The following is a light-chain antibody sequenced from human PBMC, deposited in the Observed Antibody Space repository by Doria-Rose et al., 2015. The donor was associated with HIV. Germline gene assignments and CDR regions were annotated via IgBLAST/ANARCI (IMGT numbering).Light chain of an antibody. CDR2: GTT. J-gene: IGLJ2*01. CDR3: QSYDSSLSGSQV. CDR1: SSNIGAGYD. V-gene: IGLV1-40*01. Sequence: SSNIGAGYDVHWYQQLPRTAPKLLIYGTTNRPSGVPDRFSGSKSGTSASLAITGLRAEDEADYYCQSYDSSLSGSQVFGGGTKLTVL.